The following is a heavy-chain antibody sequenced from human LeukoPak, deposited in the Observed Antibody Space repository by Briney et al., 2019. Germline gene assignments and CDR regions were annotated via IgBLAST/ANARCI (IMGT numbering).Heavy chain of an antibody. J-gene: IGHJ4*02. Sequence: GGSLRLSCAASGFTFSSYSMNWVRQAPGKGLEWVSYISTGSSTIYYADSVKGRFTISRDNAKNSLYLQMNSLRAEDTAVYYCASSPGASIDYWGQGTLVTVSS. V-gene: IGHV3-48*01. CDR2: ISTGSSTI. CDR3: ASSPGASIDY. D-gene: IGHD1-1*01. CDR1: GFTFSSYS.